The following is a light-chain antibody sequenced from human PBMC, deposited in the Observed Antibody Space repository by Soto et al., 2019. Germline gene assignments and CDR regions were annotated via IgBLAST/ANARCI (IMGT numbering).Light chain of an antibody. CDR1: SSNIGSNT. V-gene: IGLV1-44*01. Sequence: QSVLTQPPSASGTPEQRVTISCSGSSSNIGSNTVNWYQQLPGTAPKLLIYNNNQRPSVVPDRFSGSKSCTSASLAISGLQSEEEADYYCAAWDDSLKGLVFGTGTKLTVL. J-gene: IGLJ1*01. CDR2: NNN. CDR3: AAWDDSLKGLV.